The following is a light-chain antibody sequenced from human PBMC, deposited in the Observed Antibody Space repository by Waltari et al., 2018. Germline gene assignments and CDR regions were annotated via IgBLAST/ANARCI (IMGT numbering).Light chain of an antibody. CDR2: WAS. J-gene: IGKJ4*01. CDR3: QQYYNFPRA. V-gene: IGKV4-1*01. CDR1: QSVLYSPNNKNY. Sequence: DIVMTQSPDSLAVSLGERATINCKSSQSVLYSPNNKNYLAWFQQKQGQPPNLLISWASTRESGVPDRFTGSGSGTDFTLTISNLQAEDVAVYYCQQYYNFPRAFGGGTKVEIK.